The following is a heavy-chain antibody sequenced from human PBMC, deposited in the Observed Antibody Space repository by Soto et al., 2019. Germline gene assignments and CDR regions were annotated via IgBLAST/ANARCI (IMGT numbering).Heavy chain of an antibody. CDR3: ARDGVGATTYFGYFDY. Sequence: GGSLRLSCAASGFSFGGYGTHWVRQAPGKGLEWVAVIRYDGSNEYYADSAKGRFTISRDNSKNTLYLQMNSLRAEDTAVYYCARDGVGATTYFGYFDYWAREPWSPSPQ. V-gene: IGHV3-33*01. CDR2: IRYDGSNE. J-gene: IGHJ4*02. CDR1: GFSFGGYG. D-gene: IGHD1-26*01.